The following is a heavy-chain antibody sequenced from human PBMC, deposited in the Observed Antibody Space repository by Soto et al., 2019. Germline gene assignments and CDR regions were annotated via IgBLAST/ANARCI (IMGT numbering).Heavy chain of an antibody. CDR3: ARDGGATTDDGFDI. CDR2: ISYDSSNK. Sequence: QVQLVESGGGVVQPGRSLRLSCAASGFTFSSYTMHWVRQVPGKGLEWVAVISYDSSNKYYADSVKGRFTISRDNSKNKLYLKMHSLRAEDTAVYYCARDGGATTDDGFDIGGQGTMVTVSS. V-gene: IGHV3-30-3*01. CDR1: GFTFSSYT. J-gene: IGHJ3*02. D-gene: IGHD1-26*01.